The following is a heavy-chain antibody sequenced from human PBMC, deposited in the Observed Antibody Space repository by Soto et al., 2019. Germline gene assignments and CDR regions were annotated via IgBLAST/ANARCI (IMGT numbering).Heavy chain of an antibody. CDR2: IYYTGTT. J-gene: IGHJ5*02. CDR1: GDPLSSGSYY. V-gene: IGHV4-61*01. CDR3: ARAEARYFDLLSEFHP. D-gene: IGHD3-9*01. Sequence: PSETLSLTCTVSGDPLSSGSYYWSWIRQSPGKRLEWIAYIYYTGTTKYNPSLKSRVTISVDTSKNQFSLRLTSVTAADTAVYYCARAEARYFDLLSEFHPWGQGTLVTVST.